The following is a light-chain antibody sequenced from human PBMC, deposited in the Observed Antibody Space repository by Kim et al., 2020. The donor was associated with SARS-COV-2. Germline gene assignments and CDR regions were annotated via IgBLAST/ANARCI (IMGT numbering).Light chain of an antibody. J-gene: IGLJ3*02. CDR3: QSYDSSLSGWV. CDR1: SANIGAGYD. V-gene: IGLV1-40*01. CDR2: GNS. Sequence: QRVTISCTGSSANIGAGYDVHWYQQLPGTAPKLLIYGNSNRPSGVPDRFSGSKSGTSASLAITGLQAEDEADYYCQSYDSSLSGWVFGGGTQLIVL.